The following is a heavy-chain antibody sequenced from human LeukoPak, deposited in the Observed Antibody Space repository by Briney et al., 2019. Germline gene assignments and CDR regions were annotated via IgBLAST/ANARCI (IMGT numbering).Heavy chain of an antibody. Sequence: ASVKVSCKASGGTFSSYAISWVRQAPGQGLEWMGGIIPIFGTANYAQKFQGRVTITADESTSTAYMELSSLRSEDTAVYYCARDKREYYDSSGYYPAFDYWGQGTLVTVSS. CDR2: IIPIFGTA. V-gene: IGHV1-69*13. D-gene: IGHD3-22*01. CDR1: GGTFSSYA. J-gene: IGHJ4*02. CDR3: ARDKREYYDSSGYYPAFDY.